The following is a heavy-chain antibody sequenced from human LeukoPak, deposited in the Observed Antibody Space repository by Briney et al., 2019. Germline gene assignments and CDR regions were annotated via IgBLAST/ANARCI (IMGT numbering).Heavy chain of an antibody. J-gene: IGHJ4*02. CDR3: AKGPLAYCGGDCYSSADY. Sequence: GGSLRLSCAASGFIFNNYGLVWVRQAPGKGLEWVSAISNDGGGTTYADFVKGRFSVSRDNSKNTLFLQMNSLRAEDTAVYYCAKGPLAYCGGDCYSSADYWGQGTLVTVSS. D-gene: IGHD2-21*02. CDR1: GFIFNNYG. V-gene: IGHV3-23*01. CDR2: ISNDGGGT.